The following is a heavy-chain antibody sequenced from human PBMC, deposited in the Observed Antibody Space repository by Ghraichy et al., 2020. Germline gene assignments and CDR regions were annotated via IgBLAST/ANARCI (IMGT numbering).Heavy chain of an antibody. CDR1: GGSFSGYY. Sequence: SETLSLTCAVYGGSFSGYYWSWIRQPPGKGLEWIGEINHSGSTNYNPSLKSRVTISVDTSKNQFSLKLSSVTAADTAVYYCAREFSGYSSSSGVDYWGQGTLVTVSS. D-gene: IGHD6-6*01. CDR2: INHSGST. V-gene: IGHV4-34*01. J-gene: IGHJ4*02. CDR3: AREFSGYSSSSGVDY.